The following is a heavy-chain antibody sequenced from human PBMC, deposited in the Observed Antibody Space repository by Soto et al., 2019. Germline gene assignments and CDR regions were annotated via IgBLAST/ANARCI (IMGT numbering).Heavy chain of an antibody. V-gene: IGHV1-46*03. J-gene: IGHJ3*02. CDR3: ASIRGGECSGGSCYGAFYI. D-gene: IGHD2-15*01. Sequence: GASVKVSCKASGYTFTSYYMHWVRQAPGQGLEWMGIINPSGGSTSYAQKFQGRVTMTRDTSTSTVYMELSSLRSEDTAVYYCASIRGGECSGGSCYGAFYIWGKGTMVTVSS. CDR2: INPSGGST. CDR1: GYTFTSYY.